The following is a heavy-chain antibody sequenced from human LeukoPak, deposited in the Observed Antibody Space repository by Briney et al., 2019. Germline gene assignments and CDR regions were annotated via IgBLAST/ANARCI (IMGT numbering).Heavy chain of an antibody. CDR3: ARDGAPQQLAGGMDV. D-gene: IGHD6-13*01. CDR1: GYTFTSYG. CDR2: ISAYNGNT. J-gene: IGHJ6*02. V-gene: IGHV1-18*01. Sequence: GASVKVFCRASGYTFTSYGISWVRQAPGQGLEWMGWISAYNGNTNYAQKLQGRVTMTTDTSTSTAYMEPRSLRSDDTAVYYCARDGAPQQLAGGMDVWGQGTTVTVSS.